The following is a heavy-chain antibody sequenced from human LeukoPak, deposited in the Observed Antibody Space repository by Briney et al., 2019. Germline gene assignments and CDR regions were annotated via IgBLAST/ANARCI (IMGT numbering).Heavy chain of an antibody. CDR2: ISGSGGTI. CDR1: GFTFSSYA. CDR3: ARASSGWFEDDAFDI. Sequence: GGSLRLSCAASGFTFSSYAMSWVRQAPGKGLEWVSVISGSGGTISYADSVKGRFTISRDNSKNTLYLQMNSLRAEDTAVYYCARASSGWFEDDAFDIWGQGTMVTVSS. V-gene: IGHV3-23*01. D-gene: IGHD6-19*01. J-gene: IGHJ3*02.